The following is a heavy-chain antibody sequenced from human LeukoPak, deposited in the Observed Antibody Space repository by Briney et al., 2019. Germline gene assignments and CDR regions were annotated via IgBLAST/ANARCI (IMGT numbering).Heavy chain of an antibody. CDR3: AREGGYSYGDAPLHFDY. D-gene: IGHD5-18*01. J-gene: IGHJ4*02. V-gene: IGHV4-59*12. CDR2: IYYGGST. Sequence: PSETLSLTCTVSGGSISSYYWSWIRQPPGKGLEWIGYIYYGGSTNYNPSLKSRVTISVDTSKNQFSLKLSSVTAADTAVYYCAREGGYSYGDAPLHFDYWGQGTLVIVSS. CDR1: GGSISSYY.